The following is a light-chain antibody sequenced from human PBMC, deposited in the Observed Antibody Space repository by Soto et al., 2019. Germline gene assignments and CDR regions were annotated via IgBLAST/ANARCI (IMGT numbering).Light chain of an antibody. CDR1: SSDVGRYNN. V-gene: IGLV2-14*01. J-gene: IGLJ1*01. CDR3: SACPTSSILYV. CDR2: EVT. Sequence: QSVLTQPASVSGYPGQSITISCTGSSSDVGRYNNVSWYQQHQGKAPKLIIYEVTHRASGVSDRFSGSQAGNTASLTISGLQAEDEADYFCSACPTSSILYVFGTGTKLTVL.